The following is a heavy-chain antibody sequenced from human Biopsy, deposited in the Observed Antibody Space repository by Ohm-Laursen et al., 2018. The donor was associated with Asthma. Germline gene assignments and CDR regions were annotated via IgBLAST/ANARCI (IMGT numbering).Heavy chain of an antibody. V-gene: IGHV4-31*01. J-gene: IGHJ4*02. CDR2: IYYSGET. Sequence: TLSLTCTVSGASITTSPSYWSWLRLLPGKGLEWIGCIYYSGETFFNPSLKNPLFMSLDSSKNQFSLKMTSVTVADTAVYFFARNLPGYTYGPFDDWGQGTLVTVPS. CDR1: GASITTSPSY. CDR3: ARNLPGYTYGPFDD. D-gene: IGHD5-18*01.